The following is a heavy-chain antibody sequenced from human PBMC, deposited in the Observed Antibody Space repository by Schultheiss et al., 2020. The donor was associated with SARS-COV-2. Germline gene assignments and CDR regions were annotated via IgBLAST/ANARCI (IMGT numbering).Heavy chain of an antibody. CDR3: ARGKIVFDY. V-gene: IGHV3-53*01. CDR1: GFTVSSNY. J-gene: IGHJ4*02. CDR2: IYSGGST. D-gene: IGHD3-16*02. Sequence: GGSLRLSCAASGFTVSSNYMSWVRQAPGKGLEWVSVIYSGGSTYYADSVEGRFTISRDNAKNSLFLQMNSLRAEDTAVYYCARGKIVFDYWGQGTLVTVSS.